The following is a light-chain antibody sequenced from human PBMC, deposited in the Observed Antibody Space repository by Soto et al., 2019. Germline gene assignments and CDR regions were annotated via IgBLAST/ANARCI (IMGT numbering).Light chain of an antibody. CDR3: QQIYSAPLT. J-gene: IGKJ4*01. CDR2: AAS. CDR1: QSITTY. Sequence: DIQMTQSPSSLSASVGDRVTITCRASQSITTYLNWYRQKPGKAPKLLIYAASRLQSGVPSRFSGSGDETEFTLSISSLQPEDFATYFCQQIYSAPLTFGGGTKVDIK. V-gene: IGKV1-39*01.